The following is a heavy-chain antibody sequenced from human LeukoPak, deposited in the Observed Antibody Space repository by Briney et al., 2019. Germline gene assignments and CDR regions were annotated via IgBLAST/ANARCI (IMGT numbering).Heavy chain of an antibody. CDR1: GFTFSSYS. J-gene: IGHJ4*02. V-gene: IGHV3-21*04. CDR3: ARSLGDYYGGNSGYFDY. CDR2: ISSSSSYI. Sequence: GGSLRLSCAASGFTFSSYSMNWVRQAPGKGLEWVSSISSSSSYIYYADSVKGRFTISRDSAKNSLYLQMNSLRAEDTAVYYCARSLGDYYGGNSGYFDYWGQGTLVTVSS. D-gene: IGHD4-23*01.